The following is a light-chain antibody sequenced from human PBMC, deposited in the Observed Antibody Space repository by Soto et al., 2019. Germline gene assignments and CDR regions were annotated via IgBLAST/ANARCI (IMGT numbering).Light chain of an antibody. J-gene: IGKJ1*01. Sequence: DIQMTPSPCTLSASLGDRVTITCRASQSISSWLAWYQQKPGKAPKLLIYDASSLESGVPSRFSGSGSGTEFTLTIRSLQPDDFATYYCQQYNSYRTFGQGSKVDIK. CDR3: QQYNSYRT. CDR1: QSISSW. V-gene: IGKV1-5*01. CDR2: DAS.